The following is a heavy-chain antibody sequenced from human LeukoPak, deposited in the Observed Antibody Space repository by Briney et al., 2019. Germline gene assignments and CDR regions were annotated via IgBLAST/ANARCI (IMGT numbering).Heavy chain of an antibody. CDR3: ARVVLTMVRGVTQTFDY. V-gene: IGHV1-18*01. D-gene: IGHD3-10*01. Sequence: GASVKVSCKASGYTFTRYGISWVRQAPGQGLEWMGWISAYNGNTNYAQKLQGRVTMTTDTSTSTAYMELRSLRSDDTAVYYCARVVLTMVRGVTQTFDYWGQGTLVTVSS. J-gene: IGHJ4*02. CDR1: GYTFTRYG. CDR2: ISAYNGNT.